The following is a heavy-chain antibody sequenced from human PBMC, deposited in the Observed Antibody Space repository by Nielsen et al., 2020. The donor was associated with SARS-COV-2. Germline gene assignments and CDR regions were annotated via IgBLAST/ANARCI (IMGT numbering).Heavy chain of an antibody. CDR2: IKEDGSEK. J-gene: IGHJ6*03. CDR3: ARALRRPITIFGVVIKSRYYYYMDV. Sequence: GESLKISCAASGFTFSSYWMSWVRQAPGKGLAWVGNIKEDGSEKYYVDSVKGRFTISRDNAKNSLYLQMNSLRAEDTAVYYCARALRRPITIFGVVIKSRYYYYMDVWGKGTTVTVSS. V-gene: IGHV3-7*05. D-gene: IGHD3-3*01. CDR1: GFTFSSYW.